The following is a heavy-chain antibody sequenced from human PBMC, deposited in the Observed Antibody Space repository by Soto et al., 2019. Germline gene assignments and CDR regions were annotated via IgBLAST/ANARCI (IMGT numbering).Heavy chain of an antibody. V-gene: IGHV1-24*01. Sequence: ASVKVSCKVSGYTLTELSMHWVRQAPGKGLEWMGGFDPEDGETIYAQKFQGRVTMTEDTSTDTAYMELSSLRSEDTAVYYCATALSDSSGPADYWGQGTLLTVSS. D-gene: IGHD3-22*01. J-gene: IGHJ4*02. CDR2: FDPEDGET. CDR3: ATALSDSSGPADY. CDR1: GYTLTELS.